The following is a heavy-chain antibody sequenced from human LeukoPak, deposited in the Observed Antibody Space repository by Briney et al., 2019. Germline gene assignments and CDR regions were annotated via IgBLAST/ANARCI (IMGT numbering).Heavy chain of an antibody. CDR3: ARGFPSGYYYYGMDV. D-gene: IGHD3-10*01. CDR1: GYTFTGYY. J-gene: IGHJ6*02. Sequence: GASVKVSCKASGYTFTGYYMHWVRQAPGQGLEWMGWINPNSGGTNYAQKFQGRVTMTRDTSISTAYMELSRLRSDDTAVYYCARGFPSGYYYYGMDVWSQGTTVTVSS. V-gene: IGHV1-2*02. CDR2: INPNSGGT.